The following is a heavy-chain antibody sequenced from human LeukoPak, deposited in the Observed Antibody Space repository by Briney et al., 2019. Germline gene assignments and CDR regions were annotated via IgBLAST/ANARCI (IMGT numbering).Heavy chain of an antibody. J-gene: IGHJ4*02. V-gene: IGHV3-15*01. Sequence: PGGSLRLSCAASGVTFSNAWMSWGRQAPGKGLEWVGRIKSKTDGGTTDYAAPVKGRFTISTDDSKNTLYLQMNSLKTEDTAVYYCTTGLGRSDFDYWGQGTLVTVSS. CDR2: IKSKTDGGTT. D-gene: IGHD1-26*01. CDR1: GVTFSNAW. CDR3: TTGLGRSDFDY.